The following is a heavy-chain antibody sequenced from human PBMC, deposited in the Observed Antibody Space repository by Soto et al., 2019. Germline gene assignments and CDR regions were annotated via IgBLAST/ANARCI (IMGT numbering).Heavy chain of an antibody. V-gene: IGHV1-69*01. D-gene: IGHD3-16*01. CDR2: IIPIFGTA. Sequence: QVQLVQSGAEVKKPGSSVKVSCKASGGTFSSYAISWVRQAPGQGLEWMGGIIPIFGTANYAQKFQGRVTRTEGDSPSRGYRGLGRLGSEDRGVYYGAGGACRGDDRWGGGYYYGMDVWGQGTTVTVSS. CDR1: GGTFSSYA. J-gene: IGHJ6*02. CDR3: AGGACRGDDRWGGGYYYGMDV.